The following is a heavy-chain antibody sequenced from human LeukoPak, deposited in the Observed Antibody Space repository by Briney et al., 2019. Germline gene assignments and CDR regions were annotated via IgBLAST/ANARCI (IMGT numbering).Heavy chain of an antibody. D-gene: IGHD4-17*01. J-gene: IGHJ6*03. CDR3: ARDTGDGDYIDYYYYYMDV. Sequence: GGSLRLSCAASGFTFSSYWMSWVRQAPGKGLEWVANIKQDGSEKYYVDSVKGRFTISRDNAKNSLYLQMNSLRAEDTAVYYCARDTGDGDYIDYYYYYMDVWGKGTTVTVSS. CDR2: IKQDGSEK. V-gene: IGHV3-7*01. CDR1: GFTFSSYW.